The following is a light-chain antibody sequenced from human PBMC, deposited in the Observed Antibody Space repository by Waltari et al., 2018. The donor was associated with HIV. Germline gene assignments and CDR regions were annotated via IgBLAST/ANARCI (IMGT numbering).Light chain of an antibody. CDR3: QVWDSSDGVV. Sequence: PVPGPGALGKRATITGGGTIIGKKGVTWYQQKPGQAPGLVIYDKKIRPSRIPERIAGSISGNTATLTISRAQGGDEADYYCQVWDSSDGVVFGGGTKLTVL. J-gene: IGLJ3*02. V-gene: IGLV3-9*02. CDR2: DKK. CDR1: IIGKKG.